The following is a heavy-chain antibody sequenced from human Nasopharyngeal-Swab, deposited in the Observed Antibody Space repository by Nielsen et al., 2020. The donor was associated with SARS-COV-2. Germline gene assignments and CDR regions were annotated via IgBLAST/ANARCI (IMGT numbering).Heavy chain of an antibody. CDR1: GFTFRSYA. CDR2: ISGSDGSA. D-gene: IGHD1-14*01. V-gene: IGHV3-23*01. Sequence: GESLKISCAASGFTFRSYAMSWVRQAPGKGLEWVSTISGSDGSAYYADSVKGRFTISRDNSRHTLCLQMNSLRAEDTAVYYCARIRTGAYFDYWGQGTLVTVSS. J-gene: IGHJ4*02. CDR3: ARIRTGAYFDY.